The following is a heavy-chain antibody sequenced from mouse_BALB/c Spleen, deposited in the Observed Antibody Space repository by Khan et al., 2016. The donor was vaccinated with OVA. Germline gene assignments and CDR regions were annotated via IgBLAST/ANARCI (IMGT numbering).Heavy chain of an antibody. J-gene: IGHJ2*01. CDR2: ILPGSGSR. CDR1: GYTFSGYW. V-gene: IGHV1-9*01. CDR3: ARVNYGSRDYCDY. Sequence: QVQLKQSGAELMKPGASVKISCKATGYTFSGYWLEWVKKRPGHGLAWIGEILPGSGSRNYNEKFKGKATFTEDISSKTTYMQLSSLTSEDSAVYYCARVNYGSRDYCDYWGQGTTLTVSS. D-gene: IGHD1-1*01.